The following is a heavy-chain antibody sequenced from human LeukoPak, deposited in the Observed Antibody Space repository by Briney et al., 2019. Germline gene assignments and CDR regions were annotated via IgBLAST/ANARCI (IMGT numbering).Heavy chain of an antibody. V-gene: IGHV3-23*01. CDR3: AKGWSGSRKRGSFDY. D-gene: IGHD3-10*01. CDR1: GFTFSSYG. CDR2: ISDTGGDT. J-gene: IGHJ4*02. Sequence: GGSLRLSCAASGFTFSSYGMSWVRQPPGKGLEWVSAISDTGGDTYYADSVKGRFTISRDNSKNTLYLQMNSLRAEDTAVYYCAKGWSGSRKRGSFDYWGQGTLVTVSS.